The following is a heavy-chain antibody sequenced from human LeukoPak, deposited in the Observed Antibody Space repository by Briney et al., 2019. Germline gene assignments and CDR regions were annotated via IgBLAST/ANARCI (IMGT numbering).Heavy chain of an antibody. J-gene: IGHJ4*02. V-gene: IGHV3-49*04. CDR1: GFTFGDYA. CDR2: IRSKAYGGTT. CDR3: SRLYNGYFDY. Sequence: PGRSLRLSCTASGFTFGDYAMSWVRQAPEKGLEWVGLIRSKAYGGTTEYAASVKSRFTVSRDDSKSIAYLQMNSLKTEDTAVYYCSRLYNGYFDYWGQGTLVTVSS. D-gene: IGHD3-10*01.